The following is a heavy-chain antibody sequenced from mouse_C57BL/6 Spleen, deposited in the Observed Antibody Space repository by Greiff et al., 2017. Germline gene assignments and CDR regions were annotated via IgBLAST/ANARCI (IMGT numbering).Heavy chain of an antibody. CDR2: IDPSDSYT. CDR1: GYTFTSYW. V-gene: IGHV1-59*01. Sequence: VQLQQPGAELVRPGTSVKLSCKASGYTFTSYWMHWVKQRPGQGLEWIGVIDPSDSYTNYNQKFKGKAKLTVDTSSSTAYMQLSSLTSVDSAVYYCARRAYYSNYLSFFDYWGQGTTLTVSS. CDR3: ARRAYYSNYLSFFDY. D-gene: IGHD2-5*01. J-gene: IGHJ2*01.